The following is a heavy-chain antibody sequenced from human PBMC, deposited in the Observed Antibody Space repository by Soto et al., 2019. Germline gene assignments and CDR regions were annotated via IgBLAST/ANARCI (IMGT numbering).Heavy chain of an antibody. V-gene: IGHV3-33*06. Sequence: WGSLRLSCAASGFTFNNFGMHWVRPAPGKGLEWVAVMWSNVNSKSYTDSVRGRITISRDNSKNTLYLPMTSLRADDTAVDYCVNSYYECWSVSNPLYGIEVWGKGTTVNVSS. CDR3: VNSYYECWSVSNPLYGIEV. J-gene: IGHJ6*04. D-gene: IGHD3-3*01. CDR2: MWSNVNSK. CDR1: GFTFNNFG.